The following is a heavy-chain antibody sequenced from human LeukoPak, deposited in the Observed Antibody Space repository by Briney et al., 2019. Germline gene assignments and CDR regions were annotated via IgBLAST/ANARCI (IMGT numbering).Heavy chain of an antibody. D-gene: IGHD6-13*01. CDR3: AKDSLGYSSSWYSY. CDR1: GFTFSSYA. J-gene: IGHJ4*02. V-gene: IGHV3-23*01. Sequence: GGSLRLSCAASGFTFSSYAMSWVRQAPGKGLEWVSGISGSGGSTYYADSAKGRFTISRDNSKNTLYLQMNSLRAEDTAVYYCAKDSLGYSSSWYSYWGQGTLVTVSS. CDR2: ISGSGGST.